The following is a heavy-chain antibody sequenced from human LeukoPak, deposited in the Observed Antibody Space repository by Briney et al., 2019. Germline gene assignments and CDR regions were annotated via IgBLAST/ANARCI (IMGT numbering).Heavy chain of an antibody. CDR1: GFTFSSYA. Sequence: GGSLRLSCAASGFTFSSYAMSWVRQAPGKGLEWVSAISGSGGSTYYADSVKGRFTISRDNSKNTLYLQMNSLRAEDTAVYYCARVGDITGTTYDIDYWGQGTLVTVSS. CDR3: ARVGDITGTTYDIDY. D-gene: IGHD1-7*01. CDR2: ISGSGGST. V-gene: IGHV3-23*01. J-gene: IGHJ4*02.